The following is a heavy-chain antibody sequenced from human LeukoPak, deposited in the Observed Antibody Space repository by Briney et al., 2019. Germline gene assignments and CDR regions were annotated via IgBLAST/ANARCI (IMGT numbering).Heavy chain of an antibody. CDR2: IYYSGST. CDR3: ARRSGWYLSFDN. CDR1: GGSISSSSYY. D-gene: IGHD6-19*01. V-gene: IGHV4-39*01. J-gene: IGHJ4*02. Sequence: SETLSLTCTVSGGSISSSSYYWGWIRQPPGKGLEWIGSIYYSGSTYYNPSLKSRVTISVDTSKNQFSLKLSSVTAADTAVFYCARRSGWYLSFDNWGQGTLVTVSS.